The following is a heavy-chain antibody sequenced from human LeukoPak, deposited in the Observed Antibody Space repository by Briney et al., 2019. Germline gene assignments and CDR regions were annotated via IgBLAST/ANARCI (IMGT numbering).Heavy chain of an antibody. V-gene: IGHV3-23*01. Sequence: GGSLRLSCAASGFTFSSYAMGWVRQAPGKGLEWVSAISGSGGSTYYADSVKGRFTISRDNSKNTLYLQMNSLRAEGTAVYYCARGGTDILLEPPAIPFDYWGQGALVTVSS. CDR1: GFTFSSYA. J-gene: IGHJ4*02. CDR3: ARGGTDILLEPPAIPFDY. D-gene: IGHD2-8*01. CDR2: ISGSGGST.